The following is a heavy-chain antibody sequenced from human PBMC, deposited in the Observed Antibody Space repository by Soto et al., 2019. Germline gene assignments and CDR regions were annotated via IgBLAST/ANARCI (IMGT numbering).Heavy chain of an antibody. CDR3: ARVYRITMVRGELSEY. CDR1: GYTFTSYG. V-gene: IGHV1-18*01. J-gene: IGHJ4*02. CDR2: ISAYNGNT. Sequence: QVQLVQSGAEVKKPGASVKVSCKASGYTFTSYGISWVRQAPGQGLEWMGWISAYNGNTNYAQKLQGRVTMTTDTPTRXAYMELRSLRSDDTAVYYCARVYRITMVRGELSEYWGQGTLVTVSS. D-gene: IGHD3-10*01.